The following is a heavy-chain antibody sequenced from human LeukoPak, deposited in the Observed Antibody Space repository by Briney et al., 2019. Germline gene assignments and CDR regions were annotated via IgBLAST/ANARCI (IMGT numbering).Heavy chain of an antibody. V-gene: IGHV1-2*02. CDR2: INPNSGGT. CDR3: ARVVDTAIRIAFDI. CDR1: GYTFTGYY. Sequence: ASVTVSCKASGYTFTGYYIHWVRQAPGQGLEWMGWINPNSGGTNYAQKFQGRVTMTRDTSISTAYMELSRLRSDDTAVYYCARVVDTAIRIAFDIWGQGTMVTVSS. J-gene: IGHJ3*02. D-gene: IGHD5-18*01.